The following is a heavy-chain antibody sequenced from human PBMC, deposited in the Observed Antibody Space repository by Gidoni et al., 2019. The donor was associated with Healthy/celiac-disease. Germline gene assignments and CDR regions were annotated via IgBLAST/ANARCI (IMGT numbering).Heavy chain of an antibody. D-gene: IGHD5-18*01. J-gene: IGHJ6*02. V-gene: IGHV3-43D*03. CDR3: AKALTAMDYYGMDV. CDR1: GFTFDDYA. Sequence: EVQLVESGGVVVQPGGSLRLSCAASGFTFDDYAMHWVRQAPGKGLEGVSLISWDGGSTYYADSVKGRFTISRDNSKNSLYLQMNSLRAEDTALYYCAKALTAMDYYGMDVWGQGTTVTVSS. CDR2: ISWDGGST.